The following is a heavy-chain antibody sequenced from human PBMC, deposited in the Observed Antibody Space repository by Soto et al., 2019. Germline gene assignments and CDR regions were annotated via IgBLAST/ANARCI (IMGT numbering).Heavy chain of an antibody. CDR3: ARGLEGGYTFDYNN. J-gene: IGHJ4*02. V-gene: IGHV4-31*03. Sequence: QVQLQESGPGLVKPSSTLSLTCTVSGVSINSGGYYWTWIRQRPGKGLEWIAYIHYSGSTYYNPSLKSRLTVSLDTSKNVLSLTLHSVTATGTDVYCCARGLEGGYTFDYNNLGQGTLV. D-gene: IGHD5-18*01. CDR1: GVSINSGGYY. CDR2: IHYSGST.